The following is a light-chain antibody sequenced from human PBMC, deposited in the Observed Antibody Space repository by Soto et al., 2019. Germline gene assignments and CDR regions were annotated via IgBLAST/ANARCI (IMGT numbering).Light chain of an antibody. CDR1: SGYSNYK. CDR3: GADHGSGSNFVS. Sequence: VVTQPPSASASLGASVTLTCTLSSGYSNYKVDWYQQRPGKGPRFVMRVGTGGIVGSKGDGIPDRFSVLGSGLNRYLTIKNIQEEDESDYHCGADHGSGSNFVSFGGGTKLTVL. V-gene: IGLV9-49*01. J-gene: IGLJ2*01. CDR2: VGTGGIVG.